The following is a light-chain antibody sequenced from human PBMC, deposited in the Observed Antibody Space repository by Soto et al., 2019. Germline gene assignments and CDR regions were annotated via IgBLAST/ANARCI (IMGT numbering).Light chain of an antibody. Sequence: EIVMTQSPATLSVSPGERATLSCRASQSVSTNLAWYQQKPGQAPSLLIYGTSTRATGIPARFSGSGSGTEFTLTISSLQSEDSAVYYCQQYNNWPRTFGQGTKVEIK. J-gene: IGKJ1*01. CDR3: QQYNNWPRT. V-gene: IGKV3-15*01. CDR1: QSVSTN. CDR2: GTS.